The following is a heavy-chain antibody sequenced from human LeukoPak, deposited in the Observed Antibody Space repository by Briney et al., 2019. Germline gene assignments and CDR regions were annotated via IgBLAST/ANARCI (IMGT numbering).Heavy chain of an antibody. D-gene: IGHD3-22*01. Sequence: ASVKVSCKASGYTFTSYGISWVRQAPGQGLEWMGWINPNSGGTNYAQKFQGRVTMTRDTSISTAYMELSRLRSDDTAVYYCARGAVAGDYYDSSEPFDYWGQGTLVTVSS. CDR3: ARGAVAGDYYDSSEPFDY. CDR2: INPNSGGT. V-gene: IGHV1-2*02. CDR1: GYTFTSYG. J-gene: IGHJ4*02.